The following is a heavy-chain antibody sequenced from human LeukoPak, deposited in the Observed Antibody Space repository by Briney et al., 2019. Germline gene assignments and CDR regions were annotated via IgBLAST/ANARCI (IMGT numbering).Heavy chain of an antibody. Sequence: ASVKVSCKASGGTFSSSAISWVRQAPGQGLEWMGLIIPMFGTANYAQKFQGRVTITADESTSTAYMELRSLRSEDTAAYYCATDQPPLISAAGVYWGQGTLVTVSS. J-gene: IGHJ4*02. D-gene: IGHD6-25*01. CDR1: GGTFSSSA. V-gene: IGHV1-69*01. CDR3: ATDQPPLISAAGVY. CDR2: IIPMFGTA.